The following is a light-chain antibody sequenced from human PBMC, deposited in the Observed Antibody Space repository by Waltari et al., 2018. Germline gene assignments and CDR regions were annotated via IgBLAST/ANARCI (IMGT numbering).Light chain of an antibody. Sequence: QSALTQPASVSGSPGQSITISCTGTSSDVGGYNYVSWYQQHPGKAPKLMIYDVSKRPSGVSNRFSGSKSGNTASLTISGLQAEDEADYYCSSYTSSSTLRVFGTGTKVTVL. CDR3: SSYTSSSTLRV. CDR1: SSDVGGYNY. V-gene: IGLV2-14*01. CDR2: DVS. J-gene: IGLJ1*01.